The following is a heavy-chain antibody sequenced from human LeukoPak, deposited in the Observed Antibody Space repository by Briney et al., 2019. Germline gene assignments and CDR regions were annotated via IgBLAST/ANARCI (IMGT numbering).Heavy chain of an antibody. J-gene: IGHJ5*02. Sequence: SVKVSCKATGGTFSSYAISWVRQAPGQGLEWMGGIIPIFGTANYAQKLQGRVTMTTDTSTSTAYMELRSLRSDDTAVYYCARCLEYYDFWSGYNNWFDPWGQGTLVTVSS. V-gene: IGHV1-69*05. D-gene: IGHD3-3*01. CDR3: ARCLEYYDFWSGYNNWFDP. CDR2: IIPIFGTA. CDR1: GGTFSSYA.